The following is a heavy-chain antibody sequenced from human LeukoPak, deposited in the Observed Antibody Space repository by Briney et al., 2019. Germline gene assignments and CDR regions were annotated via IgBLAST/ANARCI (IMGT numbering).Heavy chain of an antibody. V-gene: IGHV3-74*01. CDR2: ISTDGYTT. CDR1: GLAFSAYK. CDR3: ATDDKYAPSS. J-gene: IGHJ5*02. Sequence: GGSLRLSCAASGLAFSAYKMHWVRQAPRKGLVWVSRISTDGYTTDYADFVKGRFTISRDNAKNTVYLQMNSLRAEDTAVYYCATDDKYAPSSWGQGTLVTVS. D-gene: IGHD2-2*01.